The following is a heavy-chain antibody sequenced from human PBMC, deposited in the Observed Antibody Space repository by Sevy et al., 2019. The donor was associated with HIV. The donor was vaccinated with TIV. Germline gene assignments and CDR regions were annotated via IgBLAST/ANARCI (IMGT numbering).Heavy chain of an antibody. D-gene: IGHD2-21*02. V-gene: IGHV1-69*13. CDR2: ITPFFGTI. CDR1: GGTISNYG. Sequence: ASVKVSCKGSGGTISNYGFSWVRQAPGQGLEWVGGITPFFGTINYAQTFQDRVTITADESAGTVYLELSRLRSEDTAVYYCARGNPVTGRGDYFDFWGRGTLVTVSS. J-gene: IGHJ4*02. CDR3: ARGNPVTGRGDYFDF.